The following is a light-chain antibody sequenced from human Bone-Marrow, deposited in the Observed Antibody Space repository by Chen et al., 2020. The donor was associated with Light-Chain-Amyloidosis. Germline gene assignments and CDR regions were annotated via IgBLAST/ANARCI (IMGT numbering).Light chain of an antibody. CDR3: QYADSSLNQV. CDR1: TSDIGAGYG. CDR2: SNT. V-gene: IGLV1-40*01. Sequence: QSVLTQPPSVSGAPGQRVTISCTGSTSDIGAGYGVNQYQQLPGTAPQLLIYSNTNRLSGVPDRCSGSRSGTSASMAITGLQAEDEADYYCQYADSSLNQVFGGGTKLTVL. J-gene: IGLJ2*01.